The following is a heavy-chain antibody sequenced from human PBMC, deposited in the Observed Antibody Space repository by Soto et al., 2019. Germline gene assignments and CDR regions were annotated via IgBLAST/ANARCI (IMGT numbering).Heavy chain of an antibody. D-gene: IGHD1-26*01. J-gene: IGHJ4*01. CDR3: ANTMPNSASYFRRRALWNCFEY. CDR1: GFSFSSYA. CDR2: ISGSGGST. Sequence: GSLRPSWEASGFSFSSYAMGWVGPAQGEGLEGVSAISGSGGSTYYADSVKGRFTICRDNSKNTLYLQMNRLRAQETGVYYCANTMPNSASYFRRRALWNCFEYGGRGTLGTVSS. V-gene: IGHV3-23*01.